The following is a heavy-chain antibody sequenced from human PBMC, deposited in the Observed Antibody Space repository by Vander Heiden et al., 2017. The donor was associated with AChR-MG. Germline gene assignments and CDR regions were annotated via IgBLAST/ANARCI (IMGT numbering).Heavy chain of an antibody. V-gene: IGHV1-2*02. Sequence: QVQLVQSGAEVKKPGASVKVSCKASGYTFTGYYMHWVRQAPGQGLEWMGWINPNSGGTNYAQKFQGRVTMTRDTSISTAYMELSRLRSDDTAVYYCAREGITGTSRRHGAFDIWGQGTMVTVSS. CDR3: AREGITGTSRRHGAFDI. CDR2: INPNSGGT. D-gene: IGHD1-7*01. J-gene: IGHJ3*02. CDR1: GYTFTGYY.